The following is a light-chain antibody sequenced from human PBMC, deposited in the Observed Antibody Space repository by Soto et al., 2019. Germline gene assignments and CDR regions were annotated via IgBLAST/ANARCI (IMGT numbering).Light chain of an antibody. CDR2: SVS. CDR1: QSVSSN. V-gene: IGKV3D-15*01. Sequence: EVVMRQSPATLSVSPGERATLSCRASQSVSSNLAWYQQKPGQAPRLLIYSVSSRATGIPDRFSGSGSGTDFTLTISRLEPEDFATYYCQQYNSYSPTFGQGTKVDIK. J-gene: IGKJ1*01. CDR3: QQYNSYSPT.